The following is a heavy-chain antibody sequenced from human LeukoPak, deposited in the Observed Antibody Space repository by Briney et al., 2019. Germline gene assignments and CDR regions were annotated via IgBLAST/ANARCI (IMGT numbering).Heavy chain of an antibody. CDR2: IYYSGST. CDR3: ARAWELLRRIDY. V-gene: IGHV4-31*03. CDR1: GGSISSGGYY. Sequence: SETLSLTCTVSGGSISSGGYYWSWIRQHPGKGLEWIGYIYYSGSTYYNPSLKSRVTISVDTSKNQFSLKLSSVTAADMAVNYCARAWELLRRIDYWGQGTLVTVSS. D-gene: IGHD1-26*01. J-gene: IGHJ4*02.